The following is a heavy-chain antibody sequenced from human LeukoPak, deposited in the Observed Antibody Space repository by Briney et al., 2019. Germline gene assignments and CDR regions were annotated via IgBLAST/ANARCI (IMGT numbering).Heavy chain of an antibody. V-gene: IGHV4-34*01. CDR3: ARERYSSGWYRSSGDWFDP. Sequence: SETLSLTCAVYGGSFSGYYWSWIRQPPGKGLEWIGEINHSGSTNYNPSLKSRVTISVDMSKNQFSLKLSSVTAADTAVYYCARERYSSGWYRSSGDWFDPWGQGTLVTVPS. CDR2: INHSGST. J-gene: IGHJ5*02. D-gene: IGHD6-19*01. CDR1: GGSFSGYY.